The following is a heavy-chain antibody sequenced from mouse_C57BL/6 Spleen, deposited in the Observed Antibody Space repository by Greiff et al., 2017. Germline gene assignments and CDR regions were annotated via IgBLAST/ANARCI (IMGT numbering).Heavy chain of an antibody. Sequence: VQLQQSGAELVRPGTSVKVSCKASGYAFTNYLIEWVKQRPGQGLEWIGVINPGSGGTNYNEKFKGKATLTADKSSSTAYMQLSSLTSEDSAVYFCARADYYGSSPWYFDVWGTGTTVTVSS. CDR3: ARADYYGSSPWYFDV. D-gene: IGHD1-1*01. J-gene: IGHJ1*03. CDR2: INPGSGGT. CDR1: GYAFTNYL. V-gene: IGHV1-54*01.